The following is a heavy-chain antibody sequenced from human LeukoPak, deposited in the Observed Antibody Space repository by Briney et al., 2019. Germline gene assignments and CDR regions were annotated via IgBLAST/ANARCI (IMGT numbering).Heavy chain of an antibody. CDR1: GYTFTGYY. CDR3: AREWDGSGGSYRGAFDI. Sequence: GASVKVSCKASGYTFTGYYMHWVRQAPGQGLEWMGWINPNSGGTNYAQKFQGWVTMTRDTSISTAYMELSRLRSDDTAVYYCAREWDGSGGSYRGAFDIWGQGTMVTVSS. CDR2: INPNSGGT. J-gene: IGHJ3*02. D-gene: IGHD1-26*01. V-gene: IGHV1-2*04.